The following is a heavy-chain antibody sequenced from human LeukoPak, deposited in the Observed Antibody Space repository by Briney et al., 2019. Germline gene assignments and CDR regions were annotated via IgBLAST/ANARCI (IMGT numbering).Heavy chain of an antibody. CDR2: IKEDGSHK. CDR3: ARGMYSYYGSGYYPVGDY. CDR1: GFTLSNYW. V-gene: IGHV3-7*05. D-gene: IGHD3-22*01. Sequence: GGSLRLSCAASGFTLSNYWMTWVRQAQGKGLEWVANIKEDGSHKNYVYSVKGRFTISRDNVKNFLYLQVNSLTAEDTAVYYCARGMYSYYGSGYYPVGDYWGQGTLVTVSS. J-gene: IGHJ4*02.